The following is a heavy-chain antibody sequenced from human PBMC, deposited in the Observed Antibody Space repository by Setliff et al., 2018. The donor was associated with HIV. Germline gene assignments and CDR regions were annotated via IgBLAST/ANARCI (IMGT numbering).Heavy chain of an antibody. CDR2: IYHSGST. CDR1: GGSISSSNW. CDR3: ARRSGWFYDY. V-gene: IGHV4-4*02. D-gene: IGHD6-19*01. Sequence: SETLSLTCAVSGGSISSSNWWSWVRQPPGKGLEWIGEIYHSGSTNYNPSLESRVTISVDTSKNQFSLKLSSVTAADTAVYYCARRSGWFYDYWGQGTLVTVSS. J-gene: IGHJ4*02.